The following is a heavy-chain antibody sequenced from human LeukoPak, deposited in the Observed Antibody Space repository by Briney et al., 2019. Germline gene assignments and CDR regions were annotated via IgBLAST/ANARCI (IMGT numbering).Heavy chain of an antibody. Sequence: SETLSLTCAVSGVSIISSNYYWGWIRQPPGKGLEWIGNIYYTGSPYYNPSLKSRVTISVDTSKNQFSLKVSSVTAADTAVYYCARQSTIAAARIDPWGQGTLVTVSS. CDR3: ARQSTIAAARIDP. J-gene: IGHJ5*02. CDR1: GVSIISSNYY. V-gene: IGHV4-39*01. CDR2: IYYTGSP. D-gene: IGHD6-25*01.